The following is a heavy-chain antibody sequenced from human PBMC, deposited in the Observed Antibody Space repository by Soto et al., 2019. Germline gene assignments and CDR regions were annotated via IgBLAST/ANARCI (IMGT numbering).Heavy chain of an antibody. Sequence: SSETLSLTCIVSNYSISSGYHWGWIRQPPGKGLEGIGTIYQSGNTYQNPSLKSRVILSIDTSKNQFSLNLRNVTAADTAVYYCVRGKVNFDFWGKGILVTVYS. J-gene: IGHJ4*02. CDR2: IYQSGNT. V-gene: IGHV4-38-2*02. CDR3: VRGKVNFDF. CDR1: NYSISSGYH.